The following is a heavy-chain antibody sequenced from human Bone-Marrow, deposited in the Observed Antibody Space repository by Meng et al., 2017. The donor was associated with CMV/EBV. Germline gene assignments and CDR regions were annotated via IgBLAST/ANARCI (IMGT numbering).Heavy chain of an antibody. D-gene: IGHD6-19*01. CDR2: ISYDGSNK. V-gene: IGHV3-30*04. J-gene: IGHJ4*02. CDR1: GFTFSSYA. Sequence: GESLKISCAASGFTFSSYAMHWVRQAPGKGLEWVAVISYDGSNKYYADSVKGRFTISRDNAKNSLYLQMNSLRAEDTALHYCAKDKQWLVGGYYFDYWGQGTLVTVSS. CDR3: AKDKQWLVGGYYFDY.